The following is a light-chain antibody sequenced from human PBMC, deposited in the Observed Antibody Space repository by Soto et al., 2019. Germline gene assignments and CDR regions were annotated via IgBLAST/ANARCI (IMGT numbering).Light chain of an antibody. CDR3: SSYAGSNNCV. CDR2: EVN. V-gene: IGLV2-8*01. Sequence: QSALTQPPSASGSPGQSVTISCTGTSSDVGGYNYFSWYQQHPGKAPKLMIYEVNKRPSGVPDRFSGSKSGNTASLTVSGLQAEDAADSYCSSYAGSNNCVFGAGTKLTV. CDR1: SSDVGGYNY. J-gene: IGLJ2*01.